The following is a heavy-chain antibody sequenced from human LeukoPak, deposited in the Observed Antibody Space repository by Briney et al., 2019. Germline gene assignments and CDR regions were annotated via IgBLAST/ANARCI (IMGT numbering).Heavy chain of an antibody. V-gene: IGHV4-30-4*01. CDR3: AREVRVDYYDSSGYYLVLSYSDY. D-gene: IGHD3-22*01. CDR1: GGSISSGDYY. J-gene: IGHJ4*02. Sequence: SQTLSLTCTVSGGSISSGDYYWSWIRQPPGKGLEWIGYIYYSGSTYYNPSLKSRVTISVDTSTNQFSLKLSSVTAADTAVYYCAREVRVDYYDSSGYYLVLSYSDYWGQGTLVTVSS. CDR2: IYYSGST.